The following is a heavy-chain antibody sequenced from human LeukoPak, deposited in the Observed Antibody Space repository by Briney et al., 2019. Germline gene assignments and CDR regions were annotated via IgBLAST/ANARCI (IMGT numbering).Heavy chain of an antibody. Sequence: ETLSLTCTVSGGSISSSSYYWGWIRQPPGKGLEWVSAISGSGGSTYYADSVKGRFTISRDNSKNTLYLQMNSLRAEDTAVYYCAKDAQEGYDFWSGYYTVSWFDPWGQGTLVTVSS. D-gene: IGHD3-3*01. CDR2: ISGSGGST. CDR1: GGSISSSSYY. V-gene: IGHV3-23*01. CDR3: AKDAQEGYDFWSGYYTVSWFDP. J-gene: IGHJ5*02.